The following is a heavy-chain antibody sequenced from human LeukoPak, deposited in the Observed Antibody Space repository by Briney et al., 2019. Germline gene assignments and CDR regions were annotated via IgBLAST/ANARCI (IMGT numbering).Heavy chain of an antibody. J-gene: IGHJ4*02. CDR1: GYSLTNCW. Sequence: GESLKISCKGSGYSLTNCWIGWVRQMPGKGQEWMGIIYPGDSDTKYRPSFQGQVTISADKSITTAYLQWSSLKASDTAMYYCSRYRGSYSKSFDSWGQGTLLTVSS. CDR3: SRYRGSYSKSFDS. CDR2: IYPGDSDT. D-gene: IGHD1-26*01. V-gene: IGHV5-51*01.